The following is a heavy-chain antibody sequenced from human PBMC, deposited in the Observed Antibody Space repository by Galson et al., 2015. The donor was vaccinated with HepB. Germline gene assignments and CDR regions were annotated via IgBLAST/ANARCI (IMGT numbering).Heavy chain of an antibody. V-gene: IGHV1-2*02. CDR1: GFPLTDYY. J-gene: IGHJ6*02. CDR3: ARDLKALSGKYYYYYGIDV. CDR2: INPNSGDT. Sequence: SVKVSCKASGFPLTDYYLHWVRQAPGQGLTWMGWINPNSGDTKSAQKFQGRVTMTRDTSINTAYMELRRLRSDDTAVYYCARDLKALSGKYYYYYGIDVWGQGTTVTVSS. D-gene: IGHD3-3*01.